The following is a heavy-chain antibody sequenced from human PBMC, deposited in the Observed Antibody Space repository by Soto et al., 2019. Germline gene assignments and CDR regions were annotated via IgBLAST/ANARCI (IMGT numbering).Heavy chain of an antibody. CDR3: ARGGLYAYYQDN. J-gene: IGHJ4*02. V-gene: IGHV3-74*01. Sequence: EVQLVESGGGVVQPGESLRLSCTASGFTFSTYWMHWVRQAPGKGLVWLSRLKGGGGMTDYADSVWGRFTISRDNAENTLYLQISGLRAEDTAIYYGARGGLYAYYQDNWGQGTLVTVSS. CDR2: LKGGGGMT. D-gene: IGHD3-16*01. CDR1: GFTFSTYW.